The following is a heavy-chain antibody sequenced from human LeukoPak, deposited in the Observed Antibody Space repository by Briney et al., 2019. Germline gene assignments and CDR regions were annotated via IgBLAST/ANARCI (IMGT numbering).Heavy chain of an antibody. Sequence: SVKVSCKASGFTFSNSAIQWVRQARGQGLEWIGWIGVGDGNTNYAQRLQGRVTITRDMSTSTAYMELGSLRSEDTAVYYCAAEIYGGNSDCCSFDFWGPGTPVTVSS. J-gene: IGHJ3*01. CDR3: AAEIYGGNSDCCSFDF. CDR2: IGVGDGNT. D-gene: IGHD4-23*01. V-gene: IGHV1-58*02. CDR1: GFTFSNSA.